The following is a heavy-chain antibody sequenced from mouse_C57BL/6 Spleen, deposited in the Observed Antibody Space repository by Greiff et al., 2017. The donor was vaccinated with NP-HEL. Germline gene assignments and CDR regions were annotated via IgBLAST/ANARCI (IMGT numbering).Heavy chain of an antibody. Sequence: QVQLQQPGAELVMPGASVKLSCKASGYTFTSYWMHWVKQRPGQGLEWIGEIDPSDSYTNYNQKFKGKSTLTVDKSSSTAYMQLSSLTSEDSAVYYCARRDYIDYWGQGTTLTVSS. CDR3: ARRDYIDY. D-gene: IGHD2-12*01. V-gene: IGHV1-69*01. CDR1: GYTFTSYW. CDR2: IDPSDSYT. J-gene: IGHJ2*01.